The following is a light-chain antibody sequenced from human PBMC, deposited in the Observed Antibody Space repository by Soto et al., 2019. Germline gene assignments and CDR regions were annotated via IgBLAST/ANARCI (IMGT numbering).Light chain of an antibody. Sequence: DIQMTQSPPTLSASVGDRVTITCRASQSISSWLAWYQQRPGKAPNLLIYDVSSLESGVPSRFSGSGSGTESTLTISSLQPDDFATYYCQQYTNYPWTFGQGTKVEIK. CDR2: DVS. V-gene: IGKV1-5*01. J-gene: IGKJ1*01. CDR1: QSISSW. CDR3: QQYTNYPWT.